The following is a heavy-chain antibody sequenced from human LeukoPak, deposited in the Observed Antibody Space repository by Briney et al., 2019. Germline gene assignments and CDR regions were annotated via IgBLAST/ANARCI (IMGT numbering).Heavy chain of an antibody. CDR2: IYYSGST. J-gene: IGHJ3*02. D-gene: IGHD4-23*01. Sequence: SETLSLTCTVSGGSISSSSYYWGWIRQPPGKGLEWIGSIYYSGSTYYNPSLKSRVTISVDTSKNQFSLKLSSVTAADTAVYYCARLPSALDDYGANSGRDAFDIWGQGTMVTVSS. V-gene: IGHV4-39*01. CDR1: GGSISSSSYY. CDR3: ARLPSALDDYGANSGRDAFDI.